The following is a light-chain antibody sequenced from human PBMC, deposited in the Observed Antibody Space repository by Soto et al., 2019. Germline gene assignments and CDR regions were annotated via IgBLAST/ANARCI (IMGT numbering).Light chain of an antibody. CDR1: QSISSW. CDR2: DAS. J-gene: IGKJ1*01. CDR3: QQYSTYGT. Sequence: TLSASVGDRVTITCRASQSISSWLDWYQKKPGKAPKFLIYDASTLESGVPSRFSGSGSGTEFTLTISSLQPDDFATYYCQQYSTYGTFGQGTKVDVK. V-gene: IGKV1-5*01.